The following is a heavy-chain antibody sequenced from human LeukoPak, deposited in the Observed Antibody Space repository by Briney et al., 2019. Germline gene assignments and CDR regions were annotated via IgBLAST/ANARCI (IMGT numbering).Heavy chain of an antibody. CDR1: GFTFSSYA. D-gene: IGHD4-17*01. V-gene: IGHV3-23*01. Sequence: AGGSLRLSCAASGFTFSSYAMSWVRQAPGKGLEWVSAISGSGGSTYYADSVKGRFTISRDNSKNTLYLQVNSLRAEDTAVYYCAKSSPFQPPNYGDRAPYYYYYGMDVWGQGTTVTVSS. CDR3: AKSSPFQPPNYGDRAPYYYYYGMDV. CDR2: ISGSGGST. J-gene: IGHJ6*02.